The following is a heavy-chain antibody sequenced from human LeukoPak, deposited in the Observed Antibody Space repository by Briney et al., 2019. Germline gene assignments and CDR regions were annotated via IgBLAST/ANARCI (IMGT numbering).Heavy chain of an antibody. D-gene: IGHD3-16*01. Sequence: ASVKVSCKASGGTFGSYAISWVRQAPGQGLEWMGGIIPIFGTANYAQKFQGRVMIATDESTSTAYMELSSLRSEDTAVYYCARGGGPKWGFDYWGQGTLVTVSS. CDR2: IIPIFGTA. CDR1: GGTFGSYA. V-gene: IGHV1-69*05. CDR3: ARGGGPKWGFDY. J-gene: IGHJ4*02.